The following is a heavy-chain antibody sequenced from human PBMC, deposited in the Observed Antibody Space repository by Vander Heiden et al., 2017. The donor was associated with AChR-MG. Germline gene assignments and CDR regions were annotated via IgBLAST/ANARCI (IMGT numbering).Heavy chain of an antibody. J-gene: IGHJ4*02. Sequence: QVQLVQSGAEVKKPGSSVKVSCKASGGTFSSYAISWVRQAPGQGLEWMGGIIPIVGTANYAQKFQGRVTITADESTSTAYMELSSLRSEDTAVYYCATHGALGAAGQRPVTSDPIFDYWGQGTLVTVSS. D-gene: IGHD6-13*01. CDR3: ATHGALGAAGQRPVTSDPIFDY. V-gene: IGHV1-69*01. CDR2: IIPIVGTA. CDR1: GGTFSSYA.